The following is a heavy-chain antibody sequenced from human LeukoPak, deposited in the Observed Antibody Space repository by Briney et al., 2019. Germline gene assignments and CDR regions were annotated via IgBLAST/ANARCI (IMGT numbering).Heavy chain of an antibody. CDR3: ARGYGGNAPNAFDI. D-gene: IGHD4-23*01. CDR1: GGSIDSYY. V-gene: IGHV4-4*07. J-gene: IGHJ3*02. Sequence: PSETLSLTCSVSGGSIDSYYWTWIRQPAGKGLEWIGRVYTSGKTYYNPSLKSRVTMSLDTSKNQISLRLGSVTAADTAVYYCARGYGGNAPNAFDIWGQGQWSPSLQ. CDR2: VYTSGKT.